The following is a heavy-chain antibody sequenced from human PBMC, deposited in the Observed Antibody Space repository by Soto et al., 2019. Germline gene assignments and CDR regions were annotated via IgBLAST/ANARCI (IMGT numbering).Heavy chain of an antibody. CDR2: ISWDGGST. CDR3: AKVYQARVTTDAFDI. Sequence: GGSLRLSCAASEFTFDDYAMHWVRQAPGKGLEWVSLISWDGGSTYYADSVKGRFTISRDNSKNSLYLQMNSLRAEDTALYYCAKVYQARVTTDAFDIWGQGTMVTVSS. V-gene: IGHV3-43D*03. CDR1: EFTFDDYA. D-gene: IGHD4-17*01. J-gene: IGHJ3*02.